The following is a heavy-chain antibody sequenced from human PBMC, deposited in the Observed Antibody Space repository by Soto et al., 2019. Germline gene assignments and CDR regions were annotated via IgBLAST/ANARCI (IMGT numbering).Heavy chain of an antibody. CDR2: IKNDGSIT. V-gene: IGHV3-74*01. J-gene: IGHJ5*02. Sequence: EVQLVESGGDSVQPGGSLRLSCAASGFTFSSYWMHWVRQAPGKGLVWVSRIKNDGSITSYADSVKGRFTISRDNAKNTLYLQMNSLRAEDTAVYYCAKSDWFDPWGQGTLVTVSS. CDR3: AKSDWFDP. CDR1: GFTFSSYW.